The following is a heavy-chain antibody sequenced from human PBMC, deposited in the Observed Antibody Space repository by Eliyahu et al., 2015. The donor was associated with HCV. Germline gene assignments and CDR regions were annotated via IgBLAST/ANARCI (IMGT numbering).Heavy chain of an antibody. Sequence: QVHLQQRGAGLLKPSETLSLTCGVHDGSFSGFYWSWIRQPPGKGLEWLGEINHIGNTAYNPSLKGRVSISTDTSKTQVTLTLRSVTAADTGVYFCNQHCSSTSRFPPYDFWGQGTQVVVSS. D-gene: IGHD2-2*01. J-gene: IGHJ4*02. V-gene: IGHV4-34*02. CDR2: INHIGNT. CDR3: NQHCSSTSRFPPYDF. CDR1: DGSFSGFY.